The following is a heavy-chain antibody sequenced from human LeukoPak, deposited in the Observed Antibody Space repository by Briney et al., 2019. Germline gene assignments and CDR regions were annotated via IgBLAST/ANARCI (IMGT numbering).Heavy chain of an antibody. CDR2: MKEDGGEI. CDR3: VRDRGYSTFDY. Sequence: GGSLRLSCAGSGFPFSNYWMAWVRQAPGKGLEWVANMKEDGGEINYVDSVKGRFTISRDNAKNSLDLQMNSLRVDGTAVYYCVRDRGYSTFDYWGQGTLVIVS. D-gene: IGHD4-23*01. CDR1: GFPFSNYW. J-gene: IGHJ4*02. V-gene: IGHV3-7*01.